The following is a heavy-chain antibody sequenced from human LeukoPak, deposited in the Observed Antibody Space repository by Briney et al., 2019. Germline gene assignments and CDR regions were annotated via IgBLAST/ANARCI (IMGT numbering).Heavy chain of an antibody. Sequence: GGSLRLSCAASGFTFSNYAMTWVRQAPGKGLEWVSGISASGGSTYHADSVKGRFTISRDNSKNTLYLQMNSLRAEDTAVYYCAKVTGAYDYVWGSYRLLNFDYWGQGTLVTVSS. CDR3: AKVTGAYDYVWGSYRLLNFDY. V-gene: IGHV3-23*01. CDR2: ISASGGST. D-gene: IGHD3-16*02. CDR1: GFTFSNYA. J-gene: IGHJ4*02.